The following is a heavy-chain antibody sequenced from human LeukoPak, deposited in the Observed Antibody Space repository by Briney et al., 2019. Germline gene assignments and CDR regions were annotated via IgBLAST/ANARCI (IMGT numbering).Heavy chain of an antibody. J-gene: IGHJ1*01. Sequence: GGSPRLSCAASGFTFSSYWMSWVRQAPGKGLEWVANIKQDGSEKYYVDSVKGRFTISRDNAKNSLYLQMNSLRAEDTAVYYCASSKCSSTSCRPQYFQHWGQGTLVTVSS. CDR2: IKQDGSEK. V-gene: IGHV3-7*01. CDR3: ASSKCSSTSCRPQYFQH. D-gene: IGHD2-2*01. CDR1: GFTFSSYW.